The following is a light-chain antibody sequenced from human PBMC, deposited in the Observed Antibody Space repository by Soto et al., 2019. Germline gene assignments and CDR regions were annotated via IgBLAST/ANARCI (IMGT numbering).Light chain of an antibody. V-gene: IGLV1-40*01. CDR1: SSNIGAGYD. J-gene: IGLJ1*01. CDR3: QSYDSSLSGYV. CDR2: GNS. Sequence: QSVLTRTPSVSGAPGQRVTISCTGSSSNIGAGYDVHWYQQLPGTAPKLLIYGNSNRPSGVPDRFSGSKSGTSASLAITGRQSEDEADYYCQSYDSSLSGYVFGTGTKLTVL.